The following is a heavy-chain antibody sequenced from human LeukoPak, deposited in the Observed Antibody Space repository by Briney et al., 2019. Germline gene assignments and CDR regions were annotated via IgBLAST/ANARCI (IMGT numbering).Heavy chain of an antibody. CDR1: GFTFSSYA. D-gene: IGHD6-13*01. V-gene: IGHV3-30-3*01. J-gene: IGHJ4*02. CDR2: ISYDGSNK. CDR3: ARGYSSSWYFDY. Sequence: GGSLRLSCAASGFTFSSYAMHWVCQAPGKGLEWVAVISYDGSNKYYADSVKGRFTISRDNSKNTLYLQMDSLRAEDTAVYYCARGYSSSWYFDYWGQGTLVTVSS.